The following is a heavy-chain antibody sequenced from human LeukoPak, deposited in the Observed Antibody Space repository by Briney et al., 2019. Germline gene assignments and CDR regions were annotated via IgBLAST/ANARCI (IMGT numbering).Heavy chain of an antibody. V-gene: IGHV3-11*01. CDR3: ARDRFSGSYPLDY. CDR2: ISSSGSII. Sequence: GGSLRLSCTTSGFIFSDYYMSWIRQAPGKGLEWVSYISSSGSIIYYADSVKSRFTISRDNAKNSLYMQMNSLRAEDTAVYYCARDRFSGSYPLDYWGQGTLVTVSS. J-gene: IGHJ4*02. CDR1: GFIFSDYY. D-gene: IGHD1-26*01.